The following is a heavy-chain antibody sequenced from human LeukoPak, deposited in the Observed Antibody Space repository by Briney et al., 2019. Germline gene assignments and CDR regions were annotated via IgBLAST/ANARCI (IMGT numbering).Heavy chain of an antibody. CDR2: FDPEDGET. D-gene: IGHD3-22*01. J-gene: IGHJ3*02. CDR3: ARGRTRSYYYDSSDAFDI. V-gene: IGHV1-24*01. CDR1: GYTLTELS. Sequence: ASVKVSCKVSGYTLTELSMHWVRQAPGKGLEWMGGFDPEDGETIYAQKFQGRVTMTEDTSTDTAYMELSSLRSEDTAVYYCARGRTRSYYYDSSDAFDIWGQGTMVTVSS.